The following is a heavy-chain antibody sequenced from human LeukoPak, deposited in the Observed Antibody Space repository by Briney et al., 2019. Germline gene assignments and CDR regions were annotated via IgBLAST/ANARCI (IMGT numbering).Heavy chain of an antibody. CDR1: GGSINSSSYY. CDR3: ARRDYDYVWGTYRRYRPFDY. CDR2: IYYSGST. V-gene: IGHV4-39*01. D-gene: IGHD3-16*02. Sequence: KPSETLSLTCTVSGGSINSSSYYWGWIRQPPGKGLEWIGSIYYSGSTYYNPSLKSRVTISVDTSKNQFSLRLSSVTAADTAVYYCARRDYDYVWGTYRRYRPFDYWGQGTLVTVSS. J-gene: IGHJ4*02.